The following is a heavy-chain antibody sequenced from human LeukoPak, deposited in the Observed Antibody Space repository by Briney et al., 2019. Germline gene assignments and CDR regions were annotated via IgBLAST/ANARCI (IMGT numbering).Heavy chain of an antibody. CDR2: IGGRGGST. Sequence: GGSLRLSCVASGFTFSSHAMAWVRQAPGKGLDWISAIGGRGGSTYYADSVKGRFTISRDNSKNTLYLQMNSLRAEDTALYYCARDPGVVAFHYFDFWGQGTLVTVSS. J-gene: IGHJ4*02. CDR3: ARDPGVVAFHYFDF. D-gene: IGHD3-3*01. CDR1: GFTFSSHA. V-gene: IGHV3-23*01.